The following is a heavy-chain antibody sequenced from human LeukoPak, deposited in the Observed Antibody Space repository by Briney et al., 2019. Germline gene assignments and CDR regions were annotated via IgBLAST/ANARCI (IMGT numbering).Heavy chain of an antibody. CDR1: GGSISSYY. V-gene: IGHV4-59*01. J-gene: IGHJ5*02. CDR2: MYYSGST. CDR3: AKSPEETHTIFGVVIPNWFDP. Sequence: SETLSLTCTVSGGSISSYYWSWIRQPPGKGLEWIGYMYYSGSTNYNPSLKSRVTISADTSKNQFSLKLSSVTAADTAVYYCAKSPEETHTIFGVVIPNWFDPWGQGTLVTVSS. D-gene: IGHD3-3*01.